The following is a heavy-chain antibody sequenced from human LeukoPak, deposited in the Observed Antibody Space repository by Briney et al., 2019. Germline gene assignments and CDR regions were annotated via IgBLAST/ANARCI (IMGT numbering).Heavy chain of an antibody. CDR1: GYTFTGYY. J-gene: IGHJ5*02. CDR2: INPNSGGT. D-gene: IGHD3-9*01. Sequence: ASVKVSYKASGYTFTGYYMHWVRQAPGQGLEWMGWINPNSGGTNYAQKFQGRVTMTRDTSISTAYMELSRLRSDDTAVYYCARDLGDEILTGYYTGWFDPWGQGTLVTVSS. V-gene: IGHV1-2*02. CDR3: ARDLGDEILTGYYTGWFDP.